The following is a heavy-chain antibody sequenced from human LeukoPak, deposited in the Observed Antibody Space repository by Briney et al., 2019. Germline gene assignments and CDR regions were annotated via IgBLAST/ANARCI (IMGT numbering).Heavy chain of an antibody. CDR2: INPSGGST. J-gene: IGHJ4*02. D-gene: IGHD6-6*01. V-gene: IGHV1-46*01. Sequence: GASVKVSCKASGYTFTSYYMHGVRQAPGQGLEWMGIINPSGGSTSYAQKFQGRVTMTRDTSKSTVYMELSSLRSEDTAVYYCARDGPRIAALGEDFDYWGQGTLVTVSS. CDR3: ARDGPRIAALGEDFDY. CDR1: GYTFTSYY.